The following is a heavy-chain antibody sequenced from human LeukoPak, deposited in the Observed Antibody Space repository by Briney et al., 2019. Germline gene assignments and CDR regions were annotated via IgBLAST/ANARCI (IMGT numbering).Heavy chain of an antibody. V-gene: IGHV4-4*07. J-gene: IGHJ5*02. Sequence: SETLSLTCTVSGGSISSFYWSWIRQPAGKGLEWIGRIYSSGSTYYSPSLKSRVTMSVDTSKNQFSLNLSSVTAADTAVYYCGRGIQSLDPWGQGTLVTVSS. CDR3: GRGIQSLDP. CDR1: GGSISSFY. CDR2: IYSSGST.